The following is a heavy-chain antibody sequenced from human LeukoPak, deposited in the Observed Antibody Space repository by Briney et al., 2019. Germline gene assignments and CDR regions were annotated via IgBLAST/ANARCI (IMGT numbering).Heavy chain of an antibody. J-gene: IGHJ3*02. CDR2: IYYSGSN. CDR3: ARESRSSSSAFDI. D-gene: IGHD6-6*01. CDR1: GGSISSHY. Sequence: AETLTLTCTVSGGSISSHYGSWIRQPPGKGLEWIGDIYYSGSNNYYPSPERRATLSVDTSKNQFSLKLSSVTAADTAVYYCARESRSSSSAFDIWGQGTMVSVSS. V-gene: IGHV4-59*11.